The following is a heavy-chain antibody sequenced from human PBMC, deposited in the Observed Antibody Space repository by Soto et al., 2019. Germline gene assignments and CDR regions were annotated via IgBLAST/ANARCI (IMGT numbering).Heavy chain of an antibody. CDR1: GGSISSYY. CDR2: IYYSGST. J-gene: IGHJ5*02. CDR3: ARTIWFGESVWFDP. D-gene: IGHD3-10*01. V-gene: IGHV4-59*01. Sequence: QVQLQESGPGLVKPSETLSLTCTVSGGSISSYYWSWIRQPPGKGLEWIGYIYYSGSTNYNPSLKSRVTISVDTSKNQFSLKLSSVTAADTAVYYCARTIWFGESVWFDPWGQGTLVTVSS.